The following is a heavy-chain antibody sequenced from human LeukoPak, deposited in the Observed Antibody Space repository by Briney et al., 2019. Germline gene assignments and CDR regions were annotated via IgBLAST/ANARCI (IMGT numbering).Heavy chain of an antibody. V-gene: IGHV3-23*01. CDR3: AKDRGLVGATPSNFDH. D-gene: IGHD1-26*01. J-gene: IGHJ4*02. CDR2: ISGSGGST. Sequence: GGSLRLSCTASGFSFKNYAMNWVRQAPGKGLEWVSGISGSGGSTYYADSVKGRFTISRDNSKNTVYLQMNSLRAEDTAVYYCAKDRGLVGATPSNFDHWGQGTLVTISS. CDR1: GFSFKNYA.